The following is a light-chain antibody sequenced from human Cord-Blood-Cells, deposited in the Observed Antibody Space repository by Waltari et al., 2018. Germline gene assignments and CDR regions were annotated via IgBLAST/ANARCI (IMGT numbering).Light chain of an antibody. Sequence: QSALTQPASVSGSPGQSITISCTGTSSAVGGYNYVSWYQQHPGKAPKLMIYEFSNRPSGVSNRFSGYKAVNTASLTISGLQAEDEADYYCSSYTSSSTYVFGTGTKVTVL. CDR1: SSAVGGYNY. CDR3: SSYTSSSTYV. J-gene: IGLJ1*01. CDR2: EFS. V-gene: IGLV2-14*01.